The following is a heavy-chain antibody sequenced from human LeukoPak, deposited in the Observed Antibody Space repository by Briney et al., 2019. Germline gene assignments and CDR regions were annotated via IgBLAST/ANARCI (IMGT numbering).Heavy chain of an antibody. V-gene: IGHV3-30-3*01. CDR1: GFTFSNYA. CDR3: ARGSRIQLWLLDY. D-gene: IGHD5-18*01. Sequence: GRSLRLSCAASGFTFSNYAMHWVRQAPGKGLEWVAVISYDGSNKYYADSVKGRFTISRDDSKSTLYVQMNSLRAEDTAVYYCARGSRIQLWLLDYWGQGTLVTVSS. CDR2: ISYDGSNK. J-gene: IGHJ4*02.